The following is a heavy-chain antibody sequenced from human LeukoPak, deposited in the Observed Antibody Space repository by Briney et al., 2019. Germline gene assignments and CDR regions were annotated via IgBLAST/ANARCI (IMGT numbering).Heavy chain of an antibody. CDR3: ARDGRIAVAGPGSYYYYGMDV. J-gene: IGHJ6*02. CDR1: GDSVSSNSAA. V-gene: IGHV6-1*01. Sequence: SQTLSLTCAISGDSVSSNSAAWNWIRQSPSRGLEWLGRTYYRSKWYNDYAVSVKSRITINPDTSKNQLSLQLNSVTPEDTAVYYCARDGRIAVAGPGSYYYYGMDVWGQGTTVTVSS. CDR2: TYYRSKWYN. D-gene: IGHD6-19*01.